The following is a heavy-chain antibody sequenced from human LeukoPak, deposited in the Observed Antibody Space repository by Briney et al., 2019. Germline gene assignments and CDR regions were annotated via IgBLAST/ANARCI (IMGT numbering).Heavy chain of an antibody. Sequence: GGSLRLSCAASGFTFSSYAMHWVRQAPGKGLEWVTVISYDGSDKYYADSMKGRFTISRDNSKNTLYLQMNSLRAEDTAVYYCARGDKELVFKRRKGGFDPWGQGTLVTVSS. V-gene: IGHV3-30*04. D-gene: IGHD6-13*01. J-gene: IGHJ5*02. CDR1: GFTFSSYA. CDR2: ISYDGSDK. CDR3: ARGDKELVFKRRKGGFDP.